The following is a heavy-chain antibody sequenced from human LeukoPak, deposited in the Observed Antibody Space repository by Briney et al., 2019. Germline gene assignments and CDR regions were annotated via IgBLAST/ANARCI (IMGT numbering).Heavy chain of an antibody. D-gene: IGHD6-19*01. CDR1: GFTYSNYA. V-gene: IGHV3-23*01. Sequence: PGGSLRLSCAASGFTYSNYAMNWVRQAPGKGLEWVSGISSGGGTTDYADSVKGRFIISRDNSKNTLYLQMDSLRAEDTAVYYCTKAGIAVPATPDYWGQGTLVTVSS. CDR3: TKAGIAVPATPDY. J-gene: IGHJ4*02. CDR2: ISSGGGTT.